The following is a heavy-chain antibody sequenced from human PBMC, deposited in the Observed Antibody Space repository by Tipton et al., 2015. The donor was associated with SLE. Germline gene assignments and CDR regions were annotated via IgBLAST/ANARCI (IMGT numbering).Heavy chain of an antibody. D-gene: IGHD1-26*01. CDR2: ISSSSSYI. V-gene: IGHV3-21*03. CDR1: GFTVSSNY. Sequence: QLVQSGGGLVQPGGSLRLSCAASGFTVSSNYMSWVRQAPGKGLEWVSSISSSSSYIYYADSVKGRFTISRDNAKNSLYLQMNSLRAEDTAVYYCARDGERGATPFDYWGQGTLVTVSS. J-gene: IGHJ4*02. CDR3: ARDGERGATPFDY.